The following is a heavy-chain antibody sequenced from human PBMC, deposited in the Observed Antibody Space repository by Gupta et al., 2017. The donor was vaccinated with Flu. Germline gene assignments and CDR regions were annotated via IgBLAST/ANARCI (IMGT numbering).Heavy chain of an antibody. Sequence: EVQLVESGGGLVQPGGSLRLSCGVSGIAVSGNQRSWVRQAAGKDLEWVSIIYTGGDTYYTDSVKGRFTISRDISKNTVSLQMNSLRVDDTAVYYCARGPNLDSWGQGTLVTVSS. CDR1: GIAVSGNQ. V-gene: IGHV3-66*02. CDR3: ARGPNLDS. CDR2: IYTGGDT. J-gene: IGHJ4*02.